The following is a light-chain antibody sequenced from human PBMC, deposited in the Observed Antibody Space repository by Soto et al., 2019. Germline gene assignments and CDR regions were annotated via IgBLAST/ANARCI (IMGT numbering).Light chain of an antibody. J-gene: IGLJ2*01. CDR2: GNM. V-gene: IGLV1-40*01. Sequence: QSVLTQPPSVSGAPGQRVTISCTGTSXNIGGGYDVQWYQQLPGTAPKLLIYGNMNRPSGVPDRFSGSKSGTSASLAITGLQAEDEAVYYCHSYDSSLSAVVFGGGTKSPS. CDR3: HSYDSSLSAVV. CDR1: SXNIGGGYD.